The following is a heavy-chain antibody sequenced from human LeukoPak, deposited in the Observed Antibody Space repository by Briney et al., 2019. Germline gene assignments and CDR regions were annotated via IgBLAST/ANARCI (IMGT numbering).Heavy chain of an antibody. CDR2: IYSGGST. CDR1: GFSFSTTW. Sequence: GGSLRLSCAASGFSFSTTWMSWVRQAPGKGLEWVSVIYSGGSTYYADSVKGRFTISRDNSKNTLYLQMNSLRAEDTAVYYCARVAYSGYDFDYWGQGTLVTVSS. CDR3: ARVAYSGYDFDY. D-gene: IGHD5-12*01. V-gene: IGHV3-53*01. J-gene: IGHJ4*02.